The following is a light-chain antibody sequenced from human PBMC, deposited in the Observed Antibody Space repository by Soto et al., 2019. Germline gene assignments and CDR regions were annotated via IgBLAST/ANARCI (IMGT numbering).Light chain of an antibody. CDR2: EVS. J-gene: IGLJ1*01. CDR1: SSDVGGYNY. CDR3: SSYAGSTPYV. Sequence: QSALTQPPSASGSPGQSVTISCTGTSSDVGGYNYVSWYQQHPGKAPKLMICEVSKRPSGVPDRFSGSKSGNTASLTVSGLQAEDEADYYCSSYAGSTPYVFGTGTKVTVL. V-gene: IGLV2-8*01.